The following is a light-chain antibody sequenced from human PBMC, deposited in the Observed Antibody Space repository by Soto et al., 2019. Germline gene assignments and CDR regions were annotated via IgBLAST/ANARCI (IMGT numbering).Light chain of an antibody. Sequence: EIVMTQSPATLSVSPGERATLSCRASQSVSNNLAWYQQKPGQAPRLLIYGASTRATGIPDRFSGSGSGTEFTLTSSSLQSEDCAVYYCQQYNNWPHTFGQGTKLEIK. J-gene: IGKJ2*01. CDR2: GAS. CDR3: QQYNNWPHT. CDR1: QSVSNN. V-gene: IGKV3-15*01.